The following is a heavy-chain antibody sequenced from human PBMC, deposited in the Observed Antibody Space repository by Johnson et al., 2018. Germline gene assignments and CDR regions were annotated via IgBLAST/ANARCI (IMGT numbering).Heavy chain of an antibody. Sequence: QVQLQESGAGLVKPSETLSLTCTVSGGSISSYYWSWIRQPPGKGLEWIGYIYYSGSTNYNPSLKSRVTISVDTSKNQFSLKLSSVTAADTAVYYCASMAGGIPGTTDAFDIWGQGTMVTVSS. V-gene: IGHV4-59*01. CDR3: ASMAGGIPGTTDAFDI. J-gene: IGHJ3*02. CDR2: IYYSGST. D-gene: IGHD1-20*01. CDR1: GGSISSYY.